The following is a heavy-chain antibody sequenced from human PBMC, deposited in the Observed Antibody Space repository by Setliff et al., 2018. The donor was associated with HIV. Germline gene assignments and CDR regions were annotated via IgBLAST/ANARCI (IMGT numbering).Heavy chain of an antibody. V-gene: IGHV4-59*01. CDR3: ARGSGHSGFDLNFDY. J-gene: IGHJ4*02. CDR1: GGSMNTFY. CDR2: IHDGGSI. D-gene: IGHD5-12*01. Sequence: PSETLSLTCTVSGGSMNTFYWSWIRQSPGKGLEWIGYIHDGGSITYNPSLRSPATISLDTSKKQFSLMLTAVTPADTAVYYCARGSGHSGFDLNFDYWGRGTRVTVS.